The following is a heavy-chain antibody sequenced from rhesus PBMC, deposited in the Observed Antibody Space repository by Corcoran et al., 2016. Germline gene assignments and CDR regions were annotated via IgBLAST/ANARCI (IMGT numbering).Heavy chain of an antibody. J-gene: IGHJ4*01. CDR2: TSGSGGST. CDR1: GGSISSNS. CDR3: ARDPFYGSSSCFDY. V-gene: IGHV4-173*01. D-gene: IGHD4-29*01. Sequence: QLQLQESGPGLVKPSDTLSLTCAVSGGSISSNSWSWLRQPPGKGLEWIGRTSGSGGSTDYNPSLKSRVTISTDTSKNQFSLKLSSVTAADTAVYYCARDPFYGSSSCFDYWGQGVLVTVSS.